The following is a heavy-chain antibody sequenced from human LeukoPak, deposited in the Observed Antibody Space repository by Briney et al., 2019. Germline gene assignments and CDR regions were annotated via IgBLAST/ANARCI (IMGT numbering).Heavy chain of an antibody. CDR2: IYHSGST. CDR3: ARGRGLTRRGLDY. V-gene: IGHV4-39*07. Sequence: PSETLSLTCTVSGGSISSSSYYWGWIRQPPGKGLEWIGSIYHSGSTYYNPSLKSRVTMSLDTSKNQFSLKLSSVTAADTAVYYCARGRGLTRRGLDYWGQGTLVTVSS. J-gene: IGHJ4*02. CDR1: GGSISSSSYY. D-gene: IGHD4/OR15-4a*01.